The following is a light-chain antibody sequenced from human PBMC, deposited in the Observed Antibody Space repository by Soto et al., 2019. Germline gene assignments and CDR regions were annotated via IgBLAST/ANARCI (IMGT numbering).Light chain of an antibody. V-gene: IGLV1-40*01. J-gene: IGLJ2*01. CDR1: RSNIGASYD. CDR3: QSYDRSLSGWL. Sequence: QSVLTQPPSVFGAPGQRVTISCTGSRSNIGASYDVHWYQHLPGTAPKLLIYGNNNRPSGVPDRFSGSKSGTSASLAITGLQADDEADYYCQSYDRSLSGWLFGGGTQLTVL. CDR2: GNN.